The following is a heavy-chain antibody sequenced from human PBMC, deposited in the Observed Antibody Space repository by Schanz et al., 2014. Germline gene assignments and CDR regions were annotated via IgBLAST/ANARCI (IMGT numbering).Heavy chain of an antibody. CDR2: ITTKTANP. V-gene: IGHV7-4-1*02. J-gene: IGHJ4*02. Sequence: QVQLVQSGSELKKPGASVKVSCKASGYTFTDYTMNWVRQAPGQGLDWMGWITTKTANPTYAQAFTGRFLFSLDTSVNTAYLQISSLEADDTAVYYCARRGIRGVFSSFDYWGLGTLVTVSS. D-gene: IGHD3-10*01. CDR3: ARRGIRGVFSSFDY. CDR1: GYTFTDYT.